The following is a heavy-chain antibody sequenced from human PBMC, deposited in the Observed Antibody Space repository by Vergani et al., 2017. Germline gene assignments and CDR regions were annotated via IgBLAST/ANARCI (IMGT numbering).Heavy chain of an antibody. CDR1: GFTFSSYA. CDR2: ISYDGSNK. Sequence: QVQLVESGGGVVQPGRSLRLSCAASGFTFSSYAMHWVRQAPGKGLEWVAVISYDGSNKYYADSVKGRFTISRDNSKNTLYLQMNSLRAEATAVYYCARDPYCSSTSCHEGWFDPWGQGTLVTVSS. J-gene: IGHJ5*02. V-gene: IGHV3-30-3*01. D-gene: IGHD2-2*01. CDR3: ARDPYCSSTSCHEGWFDP.